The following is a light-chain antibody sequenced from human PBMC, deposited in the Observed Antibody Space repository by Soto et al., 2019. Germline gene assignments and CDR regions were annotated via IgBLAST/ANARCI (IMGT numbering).Light chain of an antibody. Sequence: QSVLTQPASVSGSPGQSITISCTGTSSDVGSYNLVSWYQQHPGKAPKLMIYEVSKRPSGVSNRFSGSKSGNTASLTISGLQAEDEADYYCCSYAGSSTFVSVFATGPKVTVL. CDR2: EVS. CDR1: SSDVGSYNL. V-gene: IGLV2-23*02. CDR3: CSYAGSSTFVSV. J-gene: IGLJ1*01.